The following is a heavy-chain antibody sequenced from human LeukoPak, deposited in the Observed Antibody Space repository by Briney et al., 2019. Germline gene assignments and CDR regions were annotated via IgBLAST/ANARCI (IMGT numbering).Heavy chain of an antibody. D-gene: IGHD2-2*02. V-gene: IGHV3-23*01. CDR1: GFTFSSYA. CDR2: INDNGDGT. J-gene: IGHJ1*01. CDR3: AKPPRTPERYCSSTSCSTLQH. Sequence: GGSLRLSCAASGFTFSSYAMSWVRQAPGKGLKWVSTINDNGDGTYYADSVKGRFTISRDNSYNTVSLQMNSLRAEDTAVYYCAKPPRTPERYCSSTSCSTLQHWGQSTLVTVSS.